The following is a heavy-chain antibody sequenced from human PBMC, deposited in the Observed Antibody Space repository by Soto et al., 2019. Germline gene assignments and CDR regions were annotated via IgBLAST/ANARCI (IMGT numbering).Heavy chain of an antibody. Sequence: QVQLVQSGAEVKKPGASVKVSCKASGYTFTSYDINWVRQATGQGLEWMGWMNPNSGNTGYAQKFQGRVTMTRNTAISTAYMELSSLRSEDTAVYYWARGRVEGGQYYYYYMDVWGEGTTVTVSS. CDR1: GYTFTSYD. V-gene: IGHV1-8*01. D-gene: IGHD1-26*01. J-gene: IGHJ6*03. CDR2: MNPNSGNT. CDR3: ARGRVEGGQYYYYYMDV.